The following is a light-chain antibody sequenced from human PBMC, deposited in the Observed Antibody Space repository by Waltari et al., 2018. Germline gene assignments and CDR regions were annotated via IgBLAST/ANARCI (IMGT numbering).Light chain of an antibody. CDR3: QQRSNS. CDR1: QSISSF. Sequence: EIVLTQSPATLSLSPGERATLSCRASQSISSFLAWYQQKAGQAPRLLIYDASNRATGIPVRFSGSGSGTDFTLTISSLEPEDFAVYYCQQRSNSFGQGTRLEIK. J-gene: IGKJ5*01. CDR2: DAS. V-gene: IGKV3-11*01.